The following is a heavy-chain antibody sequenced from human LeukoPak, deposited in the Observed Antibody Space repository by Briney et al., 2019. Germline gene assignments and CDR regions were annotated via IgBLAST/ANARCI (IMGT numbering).Heavy chain of an antibody. Sequence: PSETLSLTCTVPGGSISSYYWSWIRQPPGKGLEWIGYIYTSGSTNYNPSLKSRVTTSVDTSKNQFSLKLSSVTAADTAVYYCARSTSGGIGWYYYYMDVWGKGTTVTVSS. CDR3: ARSTSGGIGWYYYYMDV. CDR2: IYTSGST. D-gene: IGHD3-10*01. J-gene: IGHJ6*03. CDR1: GGSISSYY. V-gene: IGHV4-4*09.